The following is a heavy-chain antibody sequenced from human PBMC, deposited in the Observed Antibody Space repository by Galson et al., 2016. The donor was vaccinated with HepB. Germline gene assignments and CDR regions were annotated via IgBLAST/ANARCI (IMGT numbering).Heavy chain of an antibody. V-gene: IGHV3-64*01. Sequence: SLRLSCAASGFTFSSYAMHWVRQAPGKGLEYVSAISSNGGSTYYANSVKGRFTISRDNSKNTLYLQMGSLRAEDMAVYYCAREGSYDSSPLFDYWGQGTLVTVSS. CDR3: AREGSYDSSPLFDY. CDR1: GFTFSSYA. CDR2: ISSNGGST. D-gene: IGHD3-22*01. J-gene: IGHJ4*02.